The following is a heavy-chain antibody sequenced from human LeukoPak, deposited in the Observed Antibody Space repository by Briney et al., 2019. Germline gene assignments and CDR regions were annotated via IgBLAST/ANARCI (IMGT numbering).Heavy chain of an antibody. D-gene: IGHD6-19*01. CDR3: ARAGIAVAGGNWYFDL. V-gene: IGHV1-69*13. J-gene: IGHJ2*01. CDR2: IIPIFGTA. Sequence: ASVKVSCKASGGTFSSYAISWVQQAPGQGLEWMGGIIPIFGTANYAQKFQGRVTITADESTSTAYMELSSLRSEDTAVYYCARAGIAVAGGNWYFDLWGRGTLVTVSS. CDR1: GGTFSSYA.